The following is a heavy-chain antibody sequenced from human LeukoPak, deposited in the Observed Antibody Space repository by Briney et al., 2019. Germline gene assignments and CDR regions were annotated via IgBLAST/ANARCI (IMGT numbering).Heavy chain of an antibody. CDR1: GYTFTGYY. J-gene: IGHJ4*02. V-gene: IGHV1-2*02. D-gene: IGHD2-21*02. CDR3: ARVAGGDWYYFDF. CDR2: INPNSGGT. Sequence: ASVKVSCMASGYTFTGYYMHGVRQAPGQGLEWMGWINPNSGGTNYAQKFQGRVTMTRDTSISTAYMELSRLGSDDTAVYYCARVAGGDWYYFDFWGQGSLVTVSS.